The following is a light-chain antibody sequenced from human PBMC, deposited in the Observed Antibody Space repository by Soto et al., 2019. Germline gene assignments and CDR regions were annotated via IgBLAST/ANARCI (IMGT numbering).Light chain of an antibody. J-gene: IGLJ2*01. CDR3: QTWDTVVV. CDR2: LNRDGSH. CDR1: SVHSDYG. Sequence: QLVLTQSPSASASLGASVKLTCTLSSVHSDYGIAWPEQQPDKGPRYLMKLNRDGSHNKGDGIPDRFSGSSSGAERYLIISSLQSDEEADYYCQTWDTVVVFGGGTKVTVL. V-gene: IGLV4-69*01.